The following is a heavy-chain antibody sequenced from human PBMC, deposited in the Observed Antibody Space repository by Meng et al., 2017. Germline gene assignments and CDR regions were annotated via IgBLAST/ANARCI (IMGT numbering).Heavy chain of an antibody. V-gene: IGHV4-34*01. CDR1: GGSFSGYY. CDR2: INHSGST. CDR3: ARDTVEAYCGGDCCPLGY. D-gene: IGHD2-21*02. Sequence: VPLKQCVAGLLEPSETLSLTCAVYGGSFSGYYWSWIRQPPGKGLEWIGEINHSGSTNYNPSPKSRVTISVDTSKNQFSLKLSSVTAADTAVYYCARDTVEAYCGGDCCPLGYWGQGTLVTVSS. J-gene: IGHJ4*02.